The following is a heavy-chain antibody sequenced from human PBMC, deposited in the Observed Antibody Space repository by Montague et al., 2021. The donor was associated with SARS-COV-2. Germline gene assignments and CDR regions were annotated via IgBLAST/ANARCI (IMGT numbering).Heavy chain of an antibody. V-gene: IGHV4-4*07. CDR1: GESISGFY. CDR3: ARDWGDYGDYVSRGAFDI. D-gene: IGHD4-17*01. J-gene: IGHJ3*02. CDR2: IYASGGT. Sequence: SETLSLTCTVSGESISGFYWNWIRQPAGKGLEWIGRIYASGGTNSNPSLKSRVTMSVDTSKNEFSLKLSPVTAADTAVYYCARDWGDYGDYVSRGAFDIWGQGTMVTVSS.